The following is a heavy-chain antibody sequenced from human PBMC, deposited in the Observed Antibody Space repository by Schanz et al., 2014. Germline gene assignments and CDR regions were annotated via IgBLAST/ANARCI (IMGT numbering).Heavy chain of an antibody. CDR3: AKHVRSLTGNDY. D-gene: IGHD3-9*01. CDR2: ISGSGGST. Sequence: EVQLVESGGGLVRPGGSLRLSCAASGFTFSSYTMNWVRQAPGKGLEWVSAISGSGGSTVYADSVKGRFTISRDNSNNTVFLQMNSLRAEDTAVYYCAKHVRSLTGNDYWGQGPLVTVSS. J-gene: IGHJ4*02. V-gene: IGHV3-23*04. CDR1: GFTFSSYT.